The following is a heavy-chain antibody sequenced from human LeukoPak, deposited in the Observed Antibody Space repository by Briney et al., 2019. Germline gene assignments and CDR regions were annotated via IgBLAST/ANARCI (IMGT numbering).Heavy chain of an antibody. Sequence: GGSLRLSCAASGFTFSSYAMSWVRQAPGKGLEWVSSISSSSSYIYYADSVKGRFTISRDNAKNSLYLQMNSLRAEDTAVYYCARTAAGISYGMDVWGQGTTVTVSS. J-gene: IGHJ6*02. CDR2: ISSSSSYI. CDR3: ARTAAGISYGMDV. V-gene: IGHV3-21*01. D-gene: IGHD6-13*01. CDR1: GFTFSSYA.